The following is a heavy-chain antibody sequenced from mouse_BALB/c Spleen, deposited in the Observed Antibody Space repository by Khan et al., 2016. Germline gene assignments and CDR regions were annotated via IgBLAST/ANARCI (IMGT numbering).Heavy chain of an antibody. J-gene: IGHJ2*01. CDR2: IDPANGNT. CDR1: GFNIKDTY. Sequence: VQLQQSGAELVKPGASLKLSCTASGFNIKDTYMHWVKQRPEQGLEWIGRIDPANGNTKYDPKFQGKATITADTSSNTAYLQLSSLTSEDTAVDYCARGVYGNYGLDYWGQGTTLTVSA. D-gene: IGHD2-1*01. V-gene: IGHV14-3*02. CDR3: ARGVYGNYGLDY.